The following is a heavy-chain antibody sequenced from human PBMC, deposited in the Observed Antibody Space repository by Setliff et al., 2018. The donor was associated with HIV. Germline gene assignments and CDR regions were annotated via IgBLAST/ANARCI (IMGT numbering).Heavy chain of an antibody. V-gene: IGHV4-39*01. Sequence: SETLSLTCSVSGVSINRTDHYWGWIRQSPGKRLEWIGSVFQSGSTYYNPSLKSRITISVDRSKNLFSLKLISVTAADQGVYYCARVPVAGANWFDPWGLGTLVTVSS. CDR2: VFQSGST. CDR3: ARVPVAGANWFDP. J-gene: IGHJ5*02. D-gene: IGHD2-21*01. CDR1: GVSINRTDHY.